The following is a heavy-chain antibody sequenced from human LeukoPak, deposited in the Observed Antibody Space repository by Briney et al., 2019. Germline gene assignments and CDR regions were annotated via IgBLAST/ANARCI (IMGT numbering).Heavy chain of an antibody. CDR1: GYTFTSYG. CDR3: ARATLRRPPTRHWFDP. CDR2: ISAYNGNT. D-gene: IGHD4-17*01. Sequence: ASVKVSFKASGYTFTSYGISWVRQAPGQGLEWMGWISAYNGNTNYAQKLQGRVTMTTDTSTSTAYMELRSLRSDDTAVYYCARATLRRPPTRHWFDPWGQGTLVTVSS. J-gene: IGHJ5*02. V-gene: IGHV1-18*01.